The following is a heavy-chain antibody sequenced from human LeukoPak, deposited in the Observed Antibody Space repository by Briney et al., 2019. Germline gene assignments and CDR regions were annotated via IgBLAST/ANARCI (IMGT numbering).Heavy chain of an antibody. CDR2: MKPDSVDT. J-gene: IGHJ4*02. CDR3: ARGFSAYDGTDYAFSYY. Sequence: ASVKVSCKASGYTFANYDISWVRHALERRLEWMGWMKPDSVDTGYAQTLKGRASMTRDTSITTAYMELSSLRSEDTAVYYCARGFSAYDGTDYAFSYYWGQGTLVTVSS. CDR1: GYTFANYD. V-gene: IGHV1-8*01. D-gene: IGHD3-22*01.